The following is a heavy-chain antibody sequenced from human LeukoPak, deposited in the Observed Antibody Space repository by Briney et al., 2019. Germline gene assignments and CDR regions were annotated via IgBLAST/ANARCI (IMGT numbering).Heavy chain of an antibody. Sequence: NPSETLSLTCTVSGGSISSYYWSWIRQPPGKGLEWIGYIYYSGSTNYNPSLKSRVTISLDTSKNQFSLKLTSVTAADTAVYYCAREKNSGYRHSNWFDPWGQGTLVTVSS. CDR3: AREKNSGYRHSNWFDP. V-gene: IGHV4-59*12. J-gene: IGHJ5*02. D-gene: IGHD5-12*01. CDR2: IYYSGST. CDR1: GGSISSYY.